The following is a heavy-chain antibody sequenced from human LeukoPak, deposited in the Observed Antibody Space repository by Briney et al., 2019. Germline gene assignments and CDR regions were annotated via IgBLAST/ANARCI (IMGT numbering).Heavy chain of an antibody. Sequence: GGSLRLSCAASGFTFSSYSMNWVRQAPGKGLEWVSSISSSSSYIYYADSVKGRFTISRDNAKSSLYLQMNSLRAEDTAVYYCARDSSGSFDYWGQGTLATVSS. CDR3: ARDSSGSFDY. V-gene: IGHV3-21*01. D-gene: IGHD1-26*01. J-gene: IGHJ4*02. CDR2: ISSSSSYI. CDR1: GFTFSSYS.